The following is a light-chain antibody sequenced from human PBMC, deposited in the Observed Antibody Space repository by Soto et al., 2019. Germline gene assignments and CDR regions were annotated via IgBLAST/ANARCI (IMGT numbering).Light chain of an antibody. CDR1: AYNY. Sequence: QSALTQPASVSGSPGQSITISCAGAYNYVSWYQHHPGRAPKLIIYENSNRPSGVSNRFSGSKSGNTASLTISGLQAEDEADSHCGSYTVHSTWVFGGGTKLTVL. CDR3: GSYTVHSTWV. J-gene: IGLJ3*02. CDR2: ENS. V-gene: IGLV2-14*01.